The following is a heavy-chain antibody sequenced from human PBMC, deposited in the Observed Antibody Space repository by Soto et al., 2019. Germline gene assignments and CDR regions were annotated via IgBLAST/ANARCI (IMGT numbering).Heavy chain of an antibody. Sequence: PGGSLRLSCAASGFTFSSYSMNWVRQAPGKGLEWVSYISSSSSTIYYADSVKGRFTISRDNAKNSLYLQMNSLKTEDTAVYYCTTNYYDRSGYDNWFDPWGQGTLVTVSS. D-gene: IGHD3-22*01. V-gene: IGHV3-48*01. J-gene: IGHJ5*02. CDR3: TTNYYDRSGYDNWFDP. CDR1: GFTFSSYS. CDR2: ISSSSSTI.